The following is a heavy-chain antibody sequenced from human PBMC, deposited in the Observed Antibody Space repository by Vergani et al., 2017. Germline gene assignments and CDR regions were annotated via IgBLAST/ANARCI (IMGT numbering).Heavy chain of an antibody. CDR2: IYHSGTT. CDR1: GHSIISSHW. CDR3: AMLVGGIYFDF. V-gene: IGHV4-4*03. D-gene: IGHD1-26*01. J-gene: IGHJ4*02. Sequence: QVQLQESGPGLVKPPGTLSLTCAVSGHSIISSHWWTWVRQPPGKGLEWIGQIYHSGTTNYNPSLKSRVTMSGDKSKNQLSLKLSSMTAADTAVYYCAMLVGGIYFDFWGQGILVTVSS.